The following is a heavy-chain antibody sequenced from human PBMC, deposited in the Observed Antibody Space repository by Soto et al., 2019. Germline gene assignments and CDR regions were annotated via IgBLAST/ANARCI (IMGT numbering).Heavy chain of an antibody. J-gene: IGHJ6*02. V-gene: IGHV1-69*13. CDR3: AKEMDIVVVPAARPYYYYGMDV. CDR2: IIPIFHTA. Sequence: GASVKVSCKASGDTFNSYAISWVRRAPGQGLEWMGGIIPIFHTANYAQKFQARVTMTADESARTAYLQMNSLRAEDTAVYYCAKEMDIVVVPAARPYYYYGMDVWGQGTTVTVSS. CDR1: GDTFNSYA. D-gene: IGHD2-2*03.